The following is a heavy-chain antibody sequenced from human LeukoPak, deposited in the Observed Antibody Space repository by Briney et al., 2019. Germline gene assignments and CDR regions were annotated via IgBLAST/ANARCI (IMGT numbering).Heavy chain of an antibody. V-gene: IGHV3-74*01. CDR3: SRDMYGLGAY. CDR1: GFTFSTYV. CDR2: ITSDGSST. Sequence: GGSLRLSCAASGFTFSTYVMHWVRQAPGKGLVWVSRITSDGSSTNYADSVKGRFTISRDNAKNTLYLQMNSLRAEDTAVYYCSRDMYGLGAYWGQGTLVTVSS. D-gene: IGHD3-10*02. J-gene: IGHJ4*02.